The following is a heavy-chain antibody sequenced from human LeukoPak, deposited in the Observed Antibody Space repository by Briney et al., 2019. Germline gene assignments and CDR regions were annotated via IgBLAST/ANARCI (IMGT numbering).Heavy chain of an antibody. J-gene: IGHJ3*02. CDR2: IIPIFGTA. CDR3: ARGGGIVVVPSPSDAFDI. V-gene: IGHV1-69*13. D-gene: IGHD3-22*01. Sequence: SVKVSCKASGGTFSSYAISWVRQAPGQGLEWMGGIIPIFGTANYAQKFQGRVTITADESTSTAYMELSSLRPEDTAVYYCARGGGIVVVPSPSDAFDIWGQGTMVTVSS. CDR1: GGTFSSYA.